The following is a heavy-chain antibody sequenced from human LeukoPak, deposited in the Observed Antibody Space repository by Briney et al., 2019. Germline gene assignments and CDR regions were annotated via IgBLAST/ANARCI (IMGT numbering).Heavy chain of an antibody. J-gene: IGHJ4*02. V-gene: IGHV4-38-2*01. D-gene: IGHD2-15*01. CDR3: ARAGGIFTSGIDY. CDR2: IFHIGSY. Sequence: SETLSLTCGVSGYSISRGYYWAWTRHPPGKGLEWIGTIFHIGSYYYTPPLGTRVTISVDTPKNEFSLNLKSVTAADTAVYYWARAGGIFTSGIDYWGQGALVTVSS. CDR1: GYSISRGYY.